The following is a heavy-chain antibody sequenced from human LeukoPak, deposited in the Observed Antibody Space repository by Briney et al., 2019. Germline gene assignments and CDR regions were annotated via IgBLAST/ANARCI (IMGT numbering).Heavy chain of an antibody. CDR1: GFTFSSYA. J-gene: IGHJ4*02. CDR2: IGGSGGNT. D-gene: IGHD3-3*01. CDR3: AKGLDFWSGRPDY. V-gene: IGHV3-23*01. Sequence: GGSLRLSCAASGFTFSSYAMSWVRQAPGKGLEWVSVIGGSGGNTFYADSVKGRFTISRDNSRSTLYLQMYSLRAEDTAVYYCAKGLDFWSGRPDYWGQGTLVTVSS.